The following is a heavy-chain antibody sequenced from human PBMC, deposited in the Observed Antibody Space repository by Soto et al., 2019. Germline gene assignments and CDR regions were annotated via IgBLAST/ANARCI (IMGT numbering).Heavy chain of an antibody. D-gene: IGHD6-13*01. CDR3: AKGFSSWYYFDY. CDR1: GFPFSSHG. V-gene: IGHV3-23*01. J-gene: IGHJ4*02. Sequence: GGSLRLSCAASGFPFSSHGMSWVRQAPGRGLEWVSVVTGSGGSTYYADSVKGRFTISRDNSKNTLYLEMNSLRAEDTAIYYCAKGFSSWYYFDYWGQGTPVTVSS. CDR2: VTGSGGST.